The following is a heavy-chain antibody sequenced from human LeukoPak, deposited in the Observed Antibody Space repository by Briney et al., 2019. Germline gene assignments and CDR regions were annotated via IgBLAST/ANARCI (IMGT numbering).Heavy chain of an antibody. V-gene: IGHV4-38-2*02. Sequence: SETLSLTRIVSGYSITSGYYWGWIRQPPGKGLEWIGSIYHSGDTYYNPSLKSRVTISVDTSKNQFSLKLSSVTAADTAVYYCARDRGSSSWDAGFRNYMDVWGKGTTVTVSS. CDR2: IYHSGDT. D-gene: IGHD6-13*01. J-gene: IGHJ6*03. CDR1: GYSITSGYY. CDR3: ARDRGSSSWDAGFRNYMDV.